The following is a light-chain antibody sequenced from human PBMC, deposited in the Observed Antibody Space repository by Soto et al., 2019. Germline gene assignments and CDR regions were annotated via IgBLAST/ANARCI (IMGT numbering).Light chain of an antibody. J-gene: IGKJ2*01. Sequence: ESVLTQSPGTLSLSPGERATLSCRASQSVSSNYLAWYQQKPGQAPRLLIYGASTRATGIPDRFSGSGSGTDFTLTISRLEPEDFAVYYCQQRTNWPPYTFGQGTKLEIK. CDR1: QSVSSNY. V-gene: IGKV3D-20*02. CDR3: QQRTNWPPYT. CDR2: GAS.